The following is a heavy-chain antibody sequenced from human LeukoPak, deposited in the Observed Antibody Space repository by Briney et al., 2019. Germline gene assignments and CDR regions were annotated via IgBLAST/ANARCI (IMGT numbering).Heavy chain of an antibody. J-gene: IGHJ6*02. CDR1: GFNVSNNY. D-gene: IGHD5-18*01. CDR3: ARDKVGYTYGYVRAHYGMDV. Sequence: GVSLRLSCVASGFNVSNNYMSWVRQAPGKGLEWVSVIYSAGSTNYADSVKGRFIISRDNSKSTLFLQMNSLRAEDTAVYYCARDKVGYTYGYVRAHYGMDVWGQGTTVIVSS. CDR2: IYSAGST. V-gene: IGHV3-66*01.